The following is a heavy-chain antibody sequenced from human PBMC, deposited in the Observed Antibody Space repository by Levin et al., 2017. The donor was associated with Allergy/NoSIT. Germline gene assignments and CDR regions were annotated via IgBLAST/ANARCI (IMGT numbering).Heavy chain of an antibody. V-gene: IGHV3-15*01. CDR1: EFTFSNAW. CDR3: TTQYNWNYGDF. J-gene: IGHJ4*02. CDR2: IKAKTDGDTT. Sequence: PGGSLRLSCAASEFTFSNAWMTWVRQAPGKGLEWVGLIKAKTDGDTTDYAAPVKGRFTISRDDSKNMLYLQMNRLKTEDTGVYYCTTQYNWNYGDFWGLGTLVTVSS. D-gene: IGHD1-7*01.